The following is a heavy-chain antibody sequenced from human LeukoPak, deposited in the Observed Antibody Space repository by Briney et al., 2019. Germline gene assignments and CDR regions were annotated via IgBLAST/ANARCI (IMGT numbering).Heavy chain of an antibody. V-gene: IGHV4-59*08. CDR3: ARGGSGWYHYYYMDV. D-gene: IGHD6-19*01. CDR1: GGSISSYY. CDR2: IYYSGST. Sequence: PSETLSLTCTVSGGSISSYYWSWIRQPPGKGLEWIGYIYYSGSTYYNPSLKSRVTISLDTSKNQFSLKLSSVTAADTAVYYCARGGSGWYHYYYMDVWGKGTTVTVSS. J-gene: IGHJ6*03.